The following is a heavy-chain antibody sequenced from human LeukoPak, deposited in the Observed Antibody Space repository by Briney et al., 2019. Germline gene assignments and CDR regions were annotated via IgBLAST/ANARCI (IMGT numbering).Heavy chain of an antibody. V-gene: IGHV5-51*01. CDR3: ASVYSSTSWDY. Sequence: GESLKISCRASGYSFTTYWIGWVRQMPGKGLEWMGVIFPADSDIRYSPSLQGQVTISVDKSISTAYLQWSSLKASDTAMYYCASVYSSTSWDYWGQGTLVTVSS. D-gene: IGHD6-13*01. J-gene: IGHJ4*02. CDR1: GYSFTTYW. CDR2: IFPADSDI.